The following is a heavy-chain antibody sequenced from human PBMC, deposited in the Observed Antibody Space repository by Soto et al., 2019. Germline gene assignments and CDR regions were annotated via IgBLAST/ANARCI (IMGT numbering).Heavy chain of an antibody. Sequence: SETLSLTCTVSGVSISSGGYYWIWIRQHPGKGLEWIGYIYYSGSTYYNPSLKSRVTISVDTSKNQFSLKLSSVTAADTAVYYCARDWADCRRTSCYVPSGLDVWGQGTTVPVS. CDR2: IYYSGST. CDR1: GVSISSGGYY. J-gene: IGHJ6*02. D-gene: IGHD2-2*01. V-gene: IGHV4-31*03. CDR3: ARDWADCRRTSCYVPSGLDV.